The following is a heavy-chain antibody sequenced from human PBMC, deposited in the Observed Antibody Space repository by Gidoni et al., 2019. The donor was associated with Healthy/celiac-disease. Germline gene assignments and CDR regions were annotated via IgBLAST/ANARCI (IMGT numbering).Heavy chain of an antibody. CDR2: ISYDGSNK. Sequence: QVQLVESGGGVVQPGRSLRLSCAASGFTFSSYAMHWVRQAPGKGLEWVAVISYDGSNKYYADSVKGRFTISRDNSKNTLYLQMNSLRAEDTAVYYCARTRVASRLVVVAGGAFDIWNQGTMVTVSS. J-gene: IGHJ3*02. CDR1: GFTFSSYA. D-gene: IGHD2-15*01. CDR3: ARTRVASRLVVVAGGAFDI. V-gene: IGHV3-30-3*01.